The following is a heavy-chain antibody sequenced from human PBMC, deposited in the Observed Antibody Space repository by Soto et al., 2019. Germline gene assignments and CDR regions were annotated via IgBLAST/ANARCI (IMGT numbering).Heavy chain of an antibody. CDR2: ISGSGGTT. V-gene: IGHV3-23*01. J-gene: IGHJ4*02. D-gene: IGHD2-21*01. Sequence: GGALSVSCAPPPVTKGRLATSLVRLGPGTGLEWVSSISGSGGTTHYADSVEGRFTISRDNSKNTLFLQMDSLRAEDTAVCYCTKVPLRPYYFDYWGPGTLVTVSS. CDR3: TKVPLRPYYFDY. CDR1: PVTKGRLA.